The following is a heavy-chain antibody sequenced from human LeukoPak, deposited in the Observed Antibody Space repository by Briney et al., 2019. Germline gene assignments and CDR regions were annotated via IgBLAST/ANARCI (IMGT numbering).Heavy chain of an antibody. J-gene: IGHJ6*02. CDR3: TKVVSGGGNFVMDV. CDR1: GFTVNNNY. V-gene: IGHV3-53*04. Sequence: GGSLRLSCAASGFTVNNNYMSWVGQAPGKGLECVSVIYSGGSTKYAESVKGRFIVSRHNSETTLYLQLSSLRPEDTAVYYCTKVVSGGGNFVMDVWGQGTTVTVSS. CDR2: IYSGGST. D-gene: IGHD2-15*01.